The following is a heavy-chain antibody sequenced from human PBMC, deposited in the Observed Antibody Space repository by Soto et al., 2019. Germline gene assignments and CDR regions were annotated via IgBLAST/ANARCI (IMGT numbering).Heavy chain of an antibody. CDR1: GGTFADFI. Sequence: GASVKVSCKASGGTFADFIMNWVRQTPGQGLEWMGGIVPMFGTPTYAEKFKGRVTISATGSTSTAYMELTSPRSEDTAVYYCARNGTYSSSLSQYSGMDVWGQGTTVTVSS. J-gene: IGHJ6*02. CDR3: ARNGTYSSSLSQYSGMDV. CDR2: IVPMFGTP. D-gene: IGHD6-6*01. V-gene: IGHV1-69*13.